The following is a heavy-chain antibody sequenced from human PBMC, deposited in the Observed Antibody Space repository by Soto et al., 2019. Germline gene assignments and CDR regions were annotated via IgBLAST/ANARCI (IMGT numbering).Heavy chain of an antibody. D-gene: IGHD3-10*01. Sequence: SETLSLTCTVSGGSISSSSNHWGWIRQPPGKGLEWIGYIYYSENTYYNPSLKSRVTISVDTSKNQFSLKLSSVTAADTAVYYCARDTAGPPYYYYYMDVWGKGTTVTVSS. V-gene: IGHV4-39*07. CDR2: IYYSENT. J-gene: IGHJ6*03. CDR3: ARDTAGPPYYYYYMDV. CDR1: GGSISSSSNH.